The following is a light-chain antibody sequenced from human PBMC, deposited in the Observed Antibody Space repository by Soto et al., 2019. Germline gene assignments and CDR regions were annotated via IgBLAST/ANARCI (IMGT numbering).Light chain of an antibody. J-gene: IGKJ1*01. V-gene: IGKV3-20*01. CDR1: QSVSSTY. Sequence: GERATLSCRASQSVSSTYLAWYQQKPGQAPRPLISAASSRATGTPDRFSGSGSGTDFTLTISRLEPEDFAVYYCQQGGSSRWTFGQGSKVYI. CDR3: QQGGSSRWT. CDR2: AAS.